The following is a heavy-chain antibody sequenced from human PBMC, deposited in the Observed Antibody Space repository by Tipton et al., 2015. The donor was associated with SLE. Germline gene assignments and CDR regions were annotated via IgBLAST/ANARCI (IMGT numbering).Heavy chain of an antibody. V-gene: IGHV3-30*02. J-gene: IGHJ4*02. CDR3: AKTYCGGDCYPFGY. CDR1: GFTLSSYG. CDR2: IRYDGSNK. D-gene: IGHD2-21*02. Sequence: SLRLSCAASGFTLSSYGMHWVRQAPGKGLEWVAFIRYDGSNKYYADSVKGRLTISRDNSKNTLYLQMNSLRAEETAVYYCAKTYCGGDCYPFGYWGQGTLVTVSS.